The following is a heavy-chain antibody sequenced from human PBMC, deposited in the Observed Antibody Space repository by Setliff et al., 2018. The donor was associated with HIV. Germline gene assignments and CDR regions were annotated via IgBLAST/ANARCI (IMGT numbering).Heavy chain of an antibody. J-gene: IGHJ5*02. CDR3: ATYADRESNRFDP. Sequence: PSETLSLTCAVYGGSFISYYWTWIRQPPGKGLEWIGTIYHSGSTYYNLSLKSRVTISVDTSKNQFSLKLSSVTAADTAVYYCATYADRESNRFDPWGQGILVTVSS. D-gene: IGHD3-10*01. CDR2: IYHSGST. CDR1: GGSFISYY. V-gene: IGHV4-34*01.